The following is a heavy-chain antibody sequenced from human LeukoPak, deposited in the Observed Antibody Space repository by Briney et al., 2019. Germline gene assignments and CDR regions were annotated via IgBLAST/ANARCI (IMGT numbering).Heavy chain of an antibody. CDR1: AFTFSEYY. V-gene: IGHV3-11*04. D-gene: IGHD2-2*02. CDR2: IGTSGSPI. J-gene: IGHJ4*02. CDR3: ARQYCSTTTCYTDY. Sequence: PGGSLRLSCAASAFTFSEYYMTWLRQAPGKGLEWVSYIGTSGSPIYYAHSVKGRFTISRDDAKNSLYLQMTSLRADDTAVYYCARQYCSTTTCYTDYWGQGSLVTVSS.